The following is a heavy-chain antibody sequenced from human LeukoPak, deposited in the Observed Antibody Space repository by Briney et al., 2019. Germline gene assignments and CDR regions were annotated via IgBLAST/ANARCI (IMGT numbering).Heavy chain of an antibody. CDR2: IHDSGST. CDR1: GVSISSYY. J-gene: IGHJ3*02. V-gene: IGHV4-59*01. D-gene: IGHD1-26*01. CDR3: ARGKWDLESGEAFDI. Sequence: PSETLSLTCTVSGVSISSYYWSWIRQSPGKGLEWIGYIHDSGSTNYNPSLKSRVAMSVDTSKSQVYLKLTSVTAADTAMYYCARGKWDLESGEAFDIWGQGTMVTVSS.